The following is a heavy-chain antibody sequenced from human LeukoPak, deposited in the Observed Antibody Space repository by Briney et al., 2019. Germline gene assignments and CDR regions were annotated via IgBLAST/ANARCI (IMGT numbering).Heavy chain of an antibody. CDR1: GFTFSSYG. Sequence: PGGSLRLSCAAPGFTFSSYGMHWVRQAPGKGLAWVAFIRDDESDKYYADSVKGRFTISRDNSKNTLYLQMNSLRAEDTAVYYCARGPSGYHNTGGQGTLVTVSS. CDR3: ARGPSGYHNT. J-gene: IGHJ4*02. D-gene: IGHD5-12*01. CDR2: IRDDESDK. V-gene: IGHV3-30*02.